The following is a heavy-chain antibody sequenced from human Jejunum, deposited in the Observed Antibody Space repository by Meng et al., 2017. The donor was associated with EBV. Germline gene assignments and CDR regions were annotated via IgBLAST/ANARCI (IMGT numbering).Heavy chain of an antibody. V-gene: IGHV2-5*02. J-gene: IGHJ4*02. Sequence: PLKEAGPTLVKPTQTLTLTCTFSGFSLTTNGVGVGWIRQPPGKALEWLAVIYWDDSRLYSPSLNSRLTITKDTSKSQVVLTMTDMDPVDTATYYCAHKGSGSYPLDYWGQGTLVTVSS. CDR2: IYWDDSR. CDR1: GFSLTTNGVG. CDR3: AHKGSGSYPLDY. D-gene: IGHD1-26*01.